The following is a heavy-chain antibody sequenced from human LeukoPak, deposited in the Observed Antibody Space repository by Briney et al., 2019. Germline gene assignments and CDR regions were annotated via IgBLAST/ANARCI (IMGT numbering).Heavy chain of an antibody. CDR1: GFTFSNAW. J-gene: IGHJ4*02. CDR3: HRSYLYDY. D-gene: IGHD3-16*02. CDR2: IKSKTDGGTI. V-gene: IGHV3-15*01. Sequence: KPGVSLRLSCAASGFTFSNAWMTWVRQAPGKGLEWVGRIKSKTDGGTIDYAAPVKGRFTISRDDSKNTLYLQMNSLDTEDTAVYFCHRSYLYDYWGQGTLVTVSS.